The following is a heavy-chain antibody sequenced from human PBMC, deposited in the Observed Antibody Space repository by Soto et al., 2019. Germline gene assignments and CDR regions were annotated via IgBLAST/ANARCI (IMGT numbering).Heavy chain of an antibody. Sequence: QVQLVQSGDEVKQPGASVKVSCKASGYIFVNYGIAWVRQAPGQGLEWMGWISPYTGNTHSATKVQGRLTITTDTSTSTAYMDLGSLTSDDTAVYYCVMVNNYVTPTPQDVWGQGTTVTVSS. CDR2: ISPYTGNT. D-gene: IGHD3-16*01. J-gene: IGHJ6*02. CDR1: GYIFVNYG. V-gene: IGHV1-18*01. CDR3: VMVNNYVTPTPQDV.